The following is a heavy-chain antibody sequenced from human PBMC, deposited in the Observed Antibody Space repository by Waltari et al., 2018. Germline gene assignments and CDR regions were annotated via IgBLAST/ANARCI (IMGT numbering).Heavy chain of an antibody. V-gene: IGHV3-23*01. CDR2: ISGSGGST. J-gene: IGHJ4*02. CDR3: AKDHGQWLLGYYFDY. D-gene: IGHD6-19*01. CDR1: GFTFSSYA. Sequence: EVQLLESGGGLVQPGGSLSLSCAASGFTFSSYAMSWVRQAPGKGLEWVSAISGSGGSTYYADSVKGRFTISRDNSKNTLYLQMNSLRAEDTAVYYCAKDHGQWLLGYYFDYWGQGTLVTVSS.